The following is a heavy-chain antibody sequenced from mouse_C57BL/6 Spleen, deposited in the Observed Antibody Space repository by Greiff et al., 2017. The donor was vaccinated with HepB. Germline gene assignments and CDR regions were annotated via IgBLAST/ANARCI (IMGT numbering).Heavy chain of an antibody. D-gene: IGHD2-1*01. CDR3: ARGRDGNYGDYYAMDY. Sequence: DVKLVESEGGLVQPGSSMKLSCTASGFTFSDYYMAWVRQVPEKGLEWVANINYDGSSTYYLDSLKSRFIISRDNAKNILYLQMSSLKSEDTATYYCARGRDGNYGDYYAMDYWGQGTSVTVSS. J-gene: IGHJ4*01. CDR1: GFTFSDYY. V-gene: IGHV5-16*01. CDR2: INYDGSST.